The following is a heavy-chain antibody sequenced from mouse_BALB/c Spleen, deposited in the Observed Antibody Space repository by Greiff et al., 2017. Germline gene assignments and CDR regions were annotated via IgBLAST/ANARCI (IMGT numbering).Heavy chain of an antibody. CDR1: GYTFTSYW. V-gene: IGHV1-5*01. CDR3: TRGGTTVVGHWYFDV. Sequence: VQLQQSGTVLARPGASVKMSCKASGYTFTSYWMHWVKQRPGQGLEWIGAIYPGNSDTSYNQKFKGKAKLTAVTSTSTAYMELSSLTNEDSAVYYCTRGGTTVVGHWYFDVWGAGTTVTVSS. D-gene: IGHD1-1*01. CDR2: IYPGNSDT. J-gene: IGHJ1*01.